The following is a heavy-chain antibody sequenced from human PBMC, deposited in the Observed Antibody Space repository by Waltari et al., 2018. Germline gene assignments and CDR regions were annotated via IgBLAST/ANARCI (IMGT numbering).Heavy chain of an antibody. CDR2: IYYSGST. D-gene: IGHD3-10*01. CDR1: GGSISSSSYY. J-gene: IGHJ4*02. V-gene: IGHV4-39*07. Sequence: QLQLQESGPGLVKPSETLSLTCTVSGGSISSSSYYWGWIRQPPGKGLEWIGSIYYSGSTYYNPSLKSRVTISVDTSKNQFSLKLSSVTAADTAVYYCARVSMVQGPEFDYWGQGTLVTVSS. CDR3: ARVSMVQGPEFDY.